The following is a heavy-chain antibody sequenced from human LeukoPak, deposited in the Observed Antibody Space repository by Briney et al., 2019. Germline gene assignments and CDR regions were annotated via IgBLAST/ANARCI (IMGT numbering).Heavy chain of an antibody. CDR1: GYTFTGYY. Sequence: ASVKVSCKASGYTFTGYYTHWVRQAPGQGLEWMGWISPNSGGTNYAQKLQGRVTMTTDTSTSTAYMELRSLRSDDTAVYYCARISGSYYEGYFDYWGQGTWSPSPQ. CDR3: ARISGSYYEGYFDY. J-gene: IGHJ4*02. V-gene: IGHV1-2*02. D-gene: IGHD1-26*01. CDR2: ISPNSGGT.